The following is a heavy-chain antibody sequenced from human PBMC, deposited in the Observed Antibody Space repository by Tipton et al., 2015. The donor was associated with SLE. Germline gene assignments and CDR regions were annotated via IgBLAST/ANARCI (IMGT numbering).Heavy chain of an antibody. D-gene: IGHD3-22*01. V-gene: IGHV4-61*01. CDR1: GYSISIGYY. CDR2: IDYSGGT. J-gene: IGHJ4*02. CDR3: ARVTRTFYYDYSGHFDY. Sequence: LRLSCSVSGYSISIGYYWRWIRPGPGMGLEGIGYIDYSGGTNYNPSLKSRVTMSVDTSKKQFSLKLTSLTAADTALYYCARVTRTFYYDYSGHFDYWGPGTLVTVSS.